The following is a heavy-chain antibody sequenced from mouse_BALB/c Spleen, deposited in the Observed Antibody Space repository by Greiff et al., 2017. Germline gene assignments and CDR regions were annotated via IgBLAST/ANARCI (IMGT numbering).Heavy chain of an antibody. CDR3: ARGNYGSSHDY. V-gene: IGHV5-12-1*01. CDR2: ISSGGGST. CDR1: GFAFSSYD. J-gene: IGHJ2*01. D-gene: IGHD1-1*01. Sequence: EVQVVESGGGLVKPGGSLKLSCAASGFAFSSYDMSWVRQTPEKRLEWVAYISSGGGSTYYPDTVKGRFTISRDNAKNTLYLQMSSLKSEDTAMYYCARGNYGSSHDYWGQGTTLTVSS.